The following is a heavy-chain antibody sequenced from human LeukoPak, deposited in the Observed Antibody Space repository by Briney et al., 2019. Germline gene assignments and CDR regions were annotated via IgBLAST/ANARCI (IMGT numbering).Heavy chain of an antibody. Sequence: SETLSLTCAVYGGSFSDYYWSWIRQPPGKGLEWIGGINHSGSTNYNPSLKSRVTISVDTSKNQFSLKLSSVTAADTAVYYCARGCSSTSCFDYWGQGTLVTVSS. V-gene: IGHV4-34*01. D-gene: IGHD2-2*01. CDR1: GGSFSDYY. J-gene: IGHJ4*02. CDR2: INHSGST. CDR3: ARGCSSTSCFDY.